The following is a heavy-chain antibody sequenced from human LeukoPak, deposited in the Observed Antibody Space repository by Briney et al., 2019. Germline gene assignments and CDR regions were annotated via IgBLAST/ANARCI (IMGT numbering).Heavy chain of an antibody. V-gene: IGHV3-66*01. J-gene: IGHJ4*02. D-gene: IGHD4-17*01. CDR1: GFTVSSNY. CDR2: IYSGGST. CDR3: ARDSVYGDYYFDY. Sequence: GGSLRLSCAASGFTVSSNYMSWVRQAPGKGLEWVSVIYSGGSTYYADSVKGRFTISRDNSKNTLYLQMNSLRAEDTAVYYCARDSVYGDYYFDYWGQGTLVTVSS.